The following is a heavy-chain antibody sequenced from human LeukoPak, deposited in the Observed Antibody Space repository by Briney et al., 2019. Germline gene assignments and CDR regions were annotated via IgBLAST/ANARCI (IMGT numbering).Heavy chain of an antibody. CDR1: GGSISNKY. V-gene: IGHV4-59*01. Sequence: SETLSLTCTVSGGSISNKYWSWIRQPPGKGLEWIGYICYSGSTNYNPSLKSRVTISVDTSKNQFSLKLSSVTAADTAVYYCARAGIDAFDIWGQGTMVTVSS. CDR2: ICYSGST. CDR3: ARAGIDAFDI. J-gene: IGHJ3*02.